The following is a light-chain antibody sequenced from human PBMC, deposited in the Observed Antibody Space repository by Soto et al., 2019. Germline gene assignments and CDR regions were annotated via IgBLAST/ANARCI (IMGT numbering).Light chain of an antibody. CDR3: NAQADNGKHV. CDR2: EVS. V-gene: IGLV2-8*01. J-gene: IGLJ1*01. Sequence: QSALTHPPSASGSPGQSVTISCTGSSSDVGHSNFVSWYQQHPGKGPKLIIYEVSKRPSGVPDRFSGYKSGNTASLSVSGLQDEDEADYFCNAQADNGKHVFGTGTKLTVL. CDR1: SSDVGHSNF.